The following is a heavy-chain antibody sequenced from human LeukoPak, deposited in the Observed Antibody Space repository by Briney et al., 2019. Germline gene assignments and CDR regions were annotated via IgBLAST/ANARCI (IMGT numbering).Heavy chain of an antibody. J-gene: IGHJ4*02. CDR1: GGSISSYN. V-gene: IGHV4-59*01. Sequence: PSETLSLTCTVSGGSISSYNWSWIRQPPGKGLEWIGYIYYSGSTNYNPSLKSRVTISVDTSKNQFSLKLSSVTAADTAVYYCARGDYGDYAPFDYWGQGTLVTVSS. D-gene: IGHD4-17*01. CDR2: IYYSGST. CDR3: ARGDYGDYAPFDY.